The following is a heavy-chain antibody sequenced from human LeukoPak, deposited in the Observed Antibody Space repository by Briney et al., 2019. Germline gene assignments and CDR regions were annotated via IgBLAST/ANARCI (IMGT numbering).Heavy chain of an antibody. Sequence: GGSLRLSCAASGFTFSSYGMHWVRQAPGKGLEWVAFIRYDGSNKYYADSVKGRFTISRDNSKNTLYLQMNSLRAEDTAVYYCASPKGYCSGGSCYAEYFQQWGQGTVVGVS. D-gene: IGHD2-15*01. CDR3: ASPKGYCSGGSCYAEYFQQ. CDR1: GFTFSSYG. V-gene: IGHV3-30*02. CDR2: IRYDGSNK. J-gene: IGHJ1*01.